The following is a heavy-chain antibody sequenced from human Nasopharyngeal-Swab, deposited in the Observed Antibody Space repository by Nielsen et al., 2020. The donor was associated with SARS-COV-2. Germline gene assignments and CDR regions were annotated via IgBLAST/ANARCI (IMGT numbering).Heavy chain of an antibody. CDR2: VSGSGGTT. J-gene: IGHJ2*01. CDR1: GFTFSSYA. CDR3: ARGGWYFDL. Sequence: GESLKISCAASGFTFSSYAMSWVRQAPGKGLEWVSGVSGSGGTTKYADSVKGRFTISRDNSKNKLYLQMHSLRVEDTAVYYCARGGWYFDLWGRGTLVAVSS. V-gene: IGHV3-23*01.